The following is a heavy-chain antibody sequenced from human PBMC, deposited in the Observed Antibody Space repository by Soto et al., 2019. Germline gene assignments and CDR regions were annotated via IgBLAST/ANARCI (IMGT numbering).Heavy chain of an antibody. V-gene: IGHV4-39*01. CDR3: ARWAAAGTKRGAYYYCGMDV. Sequence: QLQLQESGPGLVKPSETLSLTCTVSGGSISSSSYYWGWIRQPPGKGLEWIGSIYYSGSTYYNPSLKSRVTISVDTSKNQFSLKLSSVTAADTAVYYCARWAAAGTKRGAYYYCGMDVWGQGTTVTVSS. D-gene: IGHD6-13*01. J-gene: IGHJ6*02. CDR2: IYYSGST. CDR1: GGSISSSSYY.